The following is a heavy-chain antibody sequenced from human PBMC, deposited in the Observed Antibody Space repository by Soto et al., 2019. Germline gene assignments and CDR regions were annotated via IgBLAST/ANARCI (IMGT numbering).Heavy chain of an antibody. J-gene: IGHJ4*02. D-gene: IGHD5-18*01. Sequence: SLRLSCAASGFTFADYAMHWVRQAPGKGVEWVSGSSWNSGSIGYADSVKGRFTISRDNAKNSLYLQMNSLRAEDTALYYCAKVLYSYGPIDYCGQGTLVTVSA. CDR1: GFTFADYA. V-gene: IGHV3-9*01. CDR3: AKVLYSYGPIDY. CDR2: SSWNSGSI.